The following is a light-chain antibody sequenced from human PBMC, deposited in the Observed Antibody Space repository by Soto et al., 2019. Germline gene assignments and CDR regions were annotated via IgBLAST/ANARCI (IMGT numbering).Light chain of an antibody. CDR1: SSDVGGSNF. J-gene: IGLJ1*01. CDR3: SSYAGSNNYV. V-gene: IGLV2-8*01. Sequence: QSALTQPPSASGSPGQSVTFSCTGTSSDVGGSNFVSWYQQHPGKAPKLMIYEVNKRPSGVPDRFSGSKSGNTASLTVSGLQAEDEADYYCSSYAGSNNYVFGTGTKVTVL. CDR2: EVN.